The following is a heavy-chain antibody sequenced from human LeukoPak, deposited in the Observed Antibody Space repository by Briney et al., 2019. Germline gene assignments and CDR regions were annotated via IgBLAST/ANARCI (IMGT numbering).Heavy chain of an antibody. Sequence: ASVKVSCKASGYTFTGYYMHWVRQAPGQGLEWMGWINPNSGGTNYAQKFQGRVTMTANTSTNTASMELRSLRSDDTAVYYCARPANLYYASDAFDLWGQGTMVTVSS. V-gene: IGHV1-2*02. CDR3: ARPANLYYASDAFDL. CDR2: INPNSGGT. J-gene: IGHJ3*01. CDR1: GYTFTGYY. D-gene: IGHD2-8*01.